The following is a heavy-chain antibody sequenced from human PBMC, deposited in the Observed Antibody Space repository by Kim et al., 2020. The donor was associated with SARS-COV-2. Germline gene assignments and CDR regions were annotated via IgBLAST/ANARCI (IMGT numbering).Heavy chain of an antibody. Sequence: SETLSLTCAVYGGSFSGYYWSWIRQPPGKGLEWIWEINHSGSTNYNPSLKSRVTISVDTSKNQFSLKLSSVTAADTAVYYCARGLGITMIVVVNGPFDY. CDR2: INHSGST. V-gene: IGHV4-34*01. CDR1: GGSFSGYY. D-gene: IGHD3-22*01. CDR3: ARGLGITMIVVVNGPFDY. J-gene: IGHJ4*01.